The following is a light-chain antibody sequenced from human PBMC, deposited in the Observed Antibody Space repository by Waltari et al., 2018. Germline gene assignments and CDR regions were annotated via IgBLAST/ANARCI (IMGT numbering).Light chain of an antibody. J-gene: IGKJ2*01. CDR2: RSS. CDR1: QSILNY. Sequence: IQMAQSPSSLSASVGDRVTITCRPSQSILNYLNWYQHRTGKAPQPLIFRSSSLQTGDPSRFSGSGSGTDFTLTISSLQPEDFSIYYCQQTFSTPYTFGPGTRLDIK. CDR3: QQTFSTPYT. V-gene: IGKV1-39*01.